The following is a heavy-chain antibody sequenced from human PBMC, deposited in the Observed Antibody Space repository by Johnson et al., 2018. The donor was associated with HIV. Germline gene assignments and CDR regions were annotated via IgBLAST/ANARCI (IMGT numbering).Heavy chain of an antibody. V-gene: IGHV3-33*03. D-gene: IGHD6-13*01. Sequence: QVQLVESGGGVVQPGTSLRLSCAASGFTFRAYGMHWVRQAPGRGLEWAAFIWYDGSNERYADSVKGRFTISRDNSKNTLYLQMNSLRAEDTAVYYCAKCIWGSSLIDAFDIWGQGTMVTVSS. CDR3: AKCIWGSSLIDAFDI. J-gene: IGHJ3*02. CDR2: IWYDGSNE. CDR1: GFTFRAYG.